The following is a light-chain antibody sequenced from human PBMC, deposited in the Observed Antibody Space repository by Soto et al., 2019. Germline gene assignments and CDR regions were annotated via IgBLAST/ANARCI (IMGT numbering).Light chain of an antibody. J-gene: IGKJ1*01. Sequence: EIVMTQSPATLSVSPGERATLSCRASQSVSSNFAWYQQKPGQAPRLLIYGASTRATGIPAKFSGSGSGTEFTLTIRSLQFEEFGVFYCQQYNNWAWTFGQGTKVEIK. V-gene: IGKV3-15*01. CDR2: GAS. CDR3: QQYNNWAWT. CDR1: QSVSSN.